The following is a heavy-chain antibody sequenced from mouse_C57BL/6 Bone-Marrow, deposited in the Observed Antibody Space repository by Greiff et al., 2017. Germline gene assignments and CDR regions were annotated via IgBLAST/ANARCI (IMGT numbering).Heavy chain of an antibody. CDR3: ATAQASFAY. Sequence: QVQLQQSGAELARPGASVKLSCKASGYTFTSYGISWVKQRTGQGLEWIGEIYPRSGNPYYNEKFKGKATLTADKSSRTAYMELRSLTSEDSAVYFCATAQASFAYWGQGTLVTVSA. J-gene: IGHJ3*01. D-gene: IGHD3-2*02. V-gene: IGHV1-81*01. CDR2: IYPRSGNP. CDR1: GYTFTSYG.